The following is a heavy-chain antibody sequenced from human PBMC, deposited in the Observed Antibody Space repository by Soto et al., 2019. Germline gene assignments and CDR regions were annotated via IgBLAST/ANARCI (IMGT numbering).Heavy chain of an antibody. CDR3: ATSHLSDTAMDDFDY. CDR2: INPESGGT. Sequence: GASVKVSCKASGYSFTGYYMHWVRQAPGQGLEWMGWINPESGGTNYAQKFQGRVTMTRDTSISTAYMELSRLRSDDTAVYYCATSHLSDTAMDDFDYSGQGPQVTVSS. V-gene: IGHV1-2*02. D-gene: IGHD5-18*01. J-gene: IGHJ4*02. CDR1: GYSFTGYY.